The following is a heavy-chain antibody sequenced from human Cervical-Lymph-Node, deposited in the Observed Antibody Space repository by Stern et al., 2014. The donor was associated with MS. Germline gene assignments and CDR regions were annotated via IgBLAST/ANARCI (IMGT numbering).Heavy chain of an antibody. CDR2: IYPGDSDT. V-gene: IGHV5-51*01. CDR3: ARDYGDYAFDY. Sequence: EVHLLESGAEVKKPGESLKISCKGSGYSFTANWIAWVRQMPGKGLEWMGIIYPGDSDTRYSPSFQGQVPISADKSISTAYLQWSSLKASDTAMYYCARDYGDYAFDYWGQGTLVTVSS. J-gene: IGHJ4*02. CDR1: GYSFTANW. D-gene: IGHD4-17*01.